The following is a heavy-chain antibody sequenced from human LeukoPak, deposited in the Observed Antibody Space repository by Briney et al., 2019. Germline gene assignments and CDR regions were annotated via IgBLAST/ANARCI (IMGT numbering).Heavy chain of an antibody. CDR2: MNPNSGNT. D-gene: IGHD3-10*01. J-gene: IGHJ6*02. CDR3: ARGTSTGLWKNYYYYYGMDV. CDR1: GYTFTSYD. Sequence: ASVKVSCKASGYTFTSYDINWVRQATGQGLEWMGWMNPNSGNTGYAQKFQGRVTMTRNTSISTAYMELSSLRSEDTAVYYCARGTSTGLWKNYYYYYGMDVWGQGTTVTVSS. V-gene: IGHV1-8*01.